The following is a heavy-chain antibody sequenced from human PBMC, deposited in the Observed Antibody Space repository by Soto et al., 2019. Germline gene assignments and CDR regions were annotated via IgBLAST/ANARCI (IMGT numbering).Heavy chain of an antibody. V-gene: IGHV3-66*04. J-gene: IGHJ2*01. CDR1: GFTVSNSY. Sequence: EVQLVESGGDLVQPGGALRLSCAASGFTVSNSYMGWVRQAPGKGLEWVSSIYIDGRTYYADSVRGRFTISTDNSEATLYLQMNSLRVDDTAMYYCARHVGFYWYFDLWGRGTLVTVSS. D-gene: IGHD1-26*01. CDR2: IYIDGRT. CDR3: ARHVGFYWYFDL.